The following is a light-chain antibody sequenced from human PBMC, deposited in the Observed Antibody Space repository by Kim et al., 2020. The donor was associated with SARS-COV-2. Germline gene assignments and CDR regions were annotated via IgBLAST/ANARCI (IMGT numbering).Light chain of an antibody. V-gene: IGLV8-61*01. CDR1: SGSVSTSYY. Sequence: QTVVTQEPSFSVSPGGTVTLTCALSSGSVSTSYYPSWYQQTPGQAPRTLIYSTNTRSSGVPDRFSGSILGNKAALTITGAQADDESDYYCVLYMGRGISVFGGGTQLTVL. CDR3: VLYMGRGISV. J-gene: IGLJ3*02. CDR2: STN.